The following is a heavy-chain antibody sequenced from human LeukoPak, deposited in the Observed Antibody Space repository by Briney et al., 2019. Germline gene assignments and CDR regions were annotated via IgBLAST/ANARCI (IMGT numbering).Heavy chain of an antibody. CDR2: ISSSSSYI. D-gene: IGHD6-13*01. V-gene: IGHV3-21*01. CDR3: ARTSIAAADSDAFDI. J-gene: IGHJ3*02. Sequence: GGSLRLSCAASGFTFSSYWMNWVRQAPGKGLEWVSSISSSSSYIYYADSVKGRFTISRDNAKNSLYLQMNSLRAEDTAVYYCARTSIAAADSDAFDIWGQGTMVTVSS. CDR1: GFTFSSYW.